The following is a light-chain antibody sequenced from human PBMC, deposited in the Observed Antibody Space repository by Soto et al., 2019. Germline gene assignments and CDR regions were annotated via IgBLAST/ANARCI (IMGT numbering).Light chain of an antibody. CDR2: AAS. V-gene: IGKV1-39*01. Sequence: DIQMTQSPRFLSASVGDRVTITCRASQSISSYLNWYQQKPGKAPKLLIYAASSLQSGVPSRFSGSGSGTDFTLTISSLQPEDFATYYCQQLNIYPFTFGPGTKVDIK. J-gene: IGKJ3*01. CDR3: QQLNIYPFT. CDR1: QSISSY.